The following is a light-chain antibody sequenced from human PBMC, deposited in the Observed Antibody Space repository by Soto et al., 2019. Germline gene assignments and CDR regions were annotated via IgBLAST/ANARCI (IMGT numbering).Light chain of an antibody. V-gene: IGKV3-15*01. J-gene: IGKJ2*01. CDR2: GAS. CDR1: QRLSSN. CDR3: QQYNNWPPYT. Sequence: EIVMTQFPATLSVSPGERATLSCRASQRLSSNLAWYQQKPGQAPRLLIYGASTRATGIPARFSGSGSGTEFTLTISSLQSEDFAVYYCQQYNNWPPYTFGQGTKLEIK.